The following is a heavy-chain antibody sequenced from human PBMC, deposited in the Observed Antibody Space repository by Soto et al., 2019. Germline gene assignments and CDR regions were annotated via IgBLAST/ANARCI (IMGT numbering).Heavy chain of an antibody. Sequence: SQTLSLTCAISGDSVSSNTAAWNWIRSSPSRGLEWLGRTYYRSNWRHDYAVSVKSRIAVNPDTSKNHFSLQLNSVTPDDTAVYYCARGVAGTGFDLWGQGTLVTVSS. J-gene: IGHJ4*02. V-gene: IGHV6-1*01. D-gene: IGHD6-19*01. CDR3: ARGVAGTGFDL. CDR2: TYYRSNWRH. CDR1: GDSVSSNTAA.